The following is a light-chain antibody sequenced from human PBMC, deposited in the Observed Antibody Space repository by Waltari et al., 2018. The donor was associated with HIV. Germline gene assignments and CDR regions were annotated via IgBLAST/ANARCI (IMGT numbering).Light chain of an antibody. CDR3: MQALEIPLT. Sequence: DIVMTQPPFFLPVSPGEPASISCRSSQSLLPSNGYNYLNWYMQKTGQSPQLLIYFASHRASGVPDRFSGSGSGTDFTLHIKRVEADDVGLYYCMQALEIPLTFGGGTKVEIK. V-gene: IGKV2-28*01. CDR2: FAS. CDR1: QSLLPSNGYNY. J-gene: IGKJ4*01.